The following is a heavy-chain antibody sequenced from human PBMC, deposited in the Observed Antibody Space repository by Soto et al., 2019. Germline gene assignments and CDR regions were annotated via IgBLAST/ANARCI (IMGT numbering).Heavy chain of an antibody. J-gene: IGHJ3*02. Sequence: SETLSLTCIVSGGSISGYFWSWIRQPPGKGLEWIGHIYYDGNTNYKPSLESRLTMSVDTSKNQISLMLRSVTAADTAVYYCARARSGYNIDAFDIWGQGTMVTV. D-gene: IGHD1-1*01. CDR2: IYYDGNT. CDR1: GGSISGYF. CDR3: ARARSGYNIDAFDI. V-gene: IGHV4-59*01.